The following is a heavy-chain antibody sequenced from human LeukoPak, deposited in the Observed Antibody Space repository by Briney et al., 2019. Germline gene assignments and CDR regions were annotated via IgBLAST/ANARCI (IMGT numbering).Heavy chain of an antibody. CDR3: ARATGDRDDAFDI. CDR1: GGSISSYY. CDR2: IYYSGST. D-gene: IGHD4-17*01. V-gene: IGHV4-59*01. Sequence: SETLSLTCTVSGGSISSYYWSWIRQPPGKGLEWIGYIYYSGSTNYNPSLKSRVTISVDTSKNQFSLKLSSVIAADTAVYYCARATGDRDDAFDIWGQGTMVTVSS. J-gene: IGHJ3*02.